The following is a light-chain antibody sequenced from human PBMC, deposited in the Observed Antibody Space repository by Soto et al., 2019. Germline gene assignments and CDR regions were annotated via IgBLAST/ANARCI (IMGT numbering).Light chain of an antibody. Sequence: DIQMTQSPSALSASVGDRVTITCRGSQGISSWLAWYQQKPGKAPRLLIYKASSLASGVPSRFSGSGSGTEFTLTISSLQPGDVATYHCQQHTTFGQGTKVEI. CDR1: QGISSW. V-gene: IGKV1-5*03. J-gene: IGKJ1*01. CDR2: KAS. CDR3: QQHTT.